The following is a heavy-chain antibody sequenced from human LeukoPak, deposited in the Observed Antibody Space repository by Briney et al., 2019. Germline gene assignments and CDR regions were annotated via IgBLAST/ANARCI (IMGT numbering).Heavy chain of an antibody. V-gene: IGHV4-34*01. Sequence: PSETLSLTCAVHGVSVGGYYWSWIRQSPGKGLEWIGEIRSGYTNYNPSLKTRVTISVDTSKNQFSLKLSSVTAADTAVYYCARHLRFLEWHGDAFDIWGQGTMVTVSS. J-gene: IGHJ3*02. CDR1: GVSVGGYY. CDR2: IRSGYT. CDR3: ARHLRFLEWHGDAFDI. D-gene: IGHD3-3*01.